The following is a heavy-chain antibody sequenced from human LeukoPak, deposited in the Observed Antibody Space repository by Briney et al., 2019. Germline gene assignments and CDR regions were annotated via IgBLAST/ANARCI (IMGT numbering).Heavy chain of an antibody. CDR1: GFTFSSYA. V-gene: IGHV3-23*01. J-gene: IGHJ4*02. CDR3: TKDHQPYYYDSSGPGGFDY. Sequence: GGSLRLSCAASGFTFSSYAMSWVRQAPGKGLEWVSAVSGGGGGTYYADSVKGRFTISRDNSKNTLYLQMNSLRAGDTAIYYCTKDHQPYYYDSSGPGGFDYRGQGTLVTVSS. CDR2: VSGGGGGT. D-gene: IGHD3-22*01.